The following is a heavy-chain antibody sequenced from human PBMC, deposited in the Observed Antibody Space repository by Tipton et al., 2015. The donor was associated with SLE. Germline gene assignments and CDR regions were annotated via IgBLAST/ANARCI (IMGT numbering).Heavy chain of an antibody. Sequence: LRLSCAVSGYSISSGYYWGWIRQPPGKGLEWIGSIYHSGSTYYNPSLKSRVTMSVDTSKNQFSLKLSSVTAADTAVYYCAREGNYYDSSGPIDYFDYWGQGTLVTVSS. CDR3: AREGNYYDSSGPIDYFDY. CDR2: IYHSGST. V-gene: IGHV4-38-2*02. CDR1: GYSISSGYY. J-gene: IGHJ4*02. D-gene: IGHD3-22*01.